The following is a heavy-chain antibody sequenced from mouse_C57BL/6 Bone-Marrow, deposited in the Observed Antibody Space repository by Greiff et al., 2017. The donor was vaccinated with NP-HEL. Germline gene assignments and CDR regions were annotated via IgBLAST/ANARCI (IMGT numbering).Heavy chain of an antibody. V-gene: IGHV5-16*01. D-gene: IGHD2-4*01. Sequence: EVMLVESDGGLVQPGSSMKLSCTASGFTFSDYYMAWVRQVPEKGLEWVANINYDGSSTYYLDSLKSRFIISRDNAKNILYLQMSSLKSEDTATYYCAREGGLRRRTYAMDYWGQGTSVTVSS. CDR3: AREGGLRRRTYAMDY. CDR2: INYDGSST. J-gene: IGHJ4*01. CDR1: GFTFSDYY.